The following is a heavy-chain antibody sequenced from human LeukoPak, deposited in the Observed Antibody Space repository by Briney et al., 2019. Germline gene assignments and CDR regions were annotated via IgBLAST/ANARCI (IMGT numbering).Heavy chain of an antibody. CDR3: ARETVAAVYGMDV. CDR1: GGSISSGGYY. V-gene: IGHV4-31*03. D-gene: IGHD2-15*01. Sequence: TSETLSLTCTVSGGSISSGGYYWSWIRQHPGKGVEWIGYIYYSGSTYYNPSLKSRVTISVDTSKNQFSLKLSSVTAADTAVYYCARETVAAVYGMDVWGQGTTVTVSS. J-gene: IGHJ6*02. CDR2: IYYSGST.